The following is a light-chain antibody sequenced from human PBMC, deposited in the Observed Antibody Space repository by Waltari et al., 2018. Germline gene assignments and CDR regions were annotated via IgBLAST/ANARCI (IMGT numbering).Light chain of an antibody. CDR2: EAS. Sequence: QVTQSPSSLSASVGDRVTITCRASQGITNDLAWYQQKPGETPKLLISEASSLQSGIPSRFSGSGSGTDFTLTISSLQSEDFATYYCQHYYNSPHTFGQGTKVEVK. J-gene: IGKJ2*01. CDR1: QGITND. V-gene: IGKV1D-13*01. CDR3: QHYYNSPHT.